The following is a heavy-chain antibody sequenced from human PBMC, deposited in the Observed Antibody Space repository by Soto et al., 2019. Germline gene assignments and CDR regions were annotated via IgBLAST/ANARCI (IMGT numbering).Heavy chain of an antibody. CDR1: GFIFRSYG. CDR3: AKSPSRGWSNYYYYDGMDV. D-gene: IGHD6-19*01. V-gene: IGHV3-30*18. CDR2: ISYDGSNK. J-gene: IGHJ6*02. Sequence: SLRLSYAPCGFIFRSYGMHWVRQAPGKGLELVAVISYDGSNKYDADSVKGGFTISRDNSKNTLYLQMNRRRAEDTAVYYCAKSPSRGWSNYYYYDGMDVWGQGTTVTVS.